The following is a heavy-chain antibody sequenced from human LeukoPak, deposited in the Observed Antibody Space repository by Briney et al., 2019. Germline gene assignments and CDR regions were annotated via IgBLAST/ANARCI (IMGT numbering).Heavy chain of an antibody. V-gene: IGHV1-58*01. CDR1: GFTFTSSA. CDR2: IVVGSGNT. CDR3: AAAYYDFWSGYPPFDY. J-gene: IGHJ4*02. Sequence: SVKVSCKASGFTFTSSAVQWVRQARGQRLEWIGWIVVGSGNTNYAQKFQERVTITRDMSTSTAYMELSSLRFEDTAVYYCAAAYYDFWSGYPPFDYWGQGTLVTVSS. D-gene: IGHD3-3*01.